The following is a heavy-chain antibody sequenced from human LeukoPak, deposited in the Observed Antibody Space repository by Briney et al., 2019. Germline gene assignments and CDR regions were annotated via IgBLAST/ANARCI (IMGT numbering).Heavy chain of an antibody. CDR3: ARVGYYDSSGYYKH. Sequence: SETLSLTCTVSGGSISSYYWNWIRQPPGKGLEWIGYIYYSGSTNYNPSLKSRVTISIDTSKNQFSLKLSSVTAADTAVYYCARVGYYDSSGYYKHWGQGTLVTVSS. J-gene: IGHJ4*02. V-gene: IGHV4-59*01. CDR2: IYYSGST. D-gene: IGHD3-22*01. CDR1: GGSISSYY.